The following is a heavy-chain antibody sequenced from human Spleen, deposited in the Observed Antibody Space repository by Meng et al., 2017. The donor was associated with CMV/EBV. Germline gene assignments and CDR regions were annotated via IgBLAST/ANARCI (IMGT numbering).Heavy chain of an antibody. J-gene: IGHJ3*02. CDR2: INHSGST. V-gene: IGHV4-34*01. CDR3: AEGDDAFDI. Sequence: GSLRLSCAVYGGSFSGYYWSWIRQPPGKGLEWIGEINHSGSTNYNPSLKSRVTISVDTSKNQFSLKLSSVTAADTAVYYCAEGDDAFDIWGQGTMGTVSS. CDR1: GGSFSGYY.